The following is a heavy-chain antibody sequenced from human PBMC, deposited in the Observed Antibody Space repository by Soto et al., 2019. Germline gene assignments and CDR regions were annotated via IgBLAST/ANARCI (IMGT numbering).Heavy chain of an antibody. Sequence: PGGSLRLSCAASGFTFSSYGMHWVRQAPGKGLEWVAVISYDGSNKYYADSVKGRFTISRDNSKNTLYLQMNSLRAEDTAVYYCATLDSGSYSDWGQGTLVTVSS. D-gene: IGHD1-26*01. CDR1: GFTFSSYG. CDR2: ISYDGSNK. J-gene: IGHJ4*02. CDR3: ATLDSGSYSD. V-gene: IGHV3-30*03.